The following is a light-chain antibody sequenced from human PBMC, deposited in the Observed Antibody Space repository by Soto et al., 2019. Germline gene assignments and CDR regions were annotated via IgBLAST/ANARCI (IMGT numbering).Light chain of an antibody. J-gene: IGKJ1*01. CDR1: QSVSSNY. V-gene: IGKV3D-20*01. CDR2: DAS. CDR3: QHYGDPRT. Sequence: EIVLTQSPATRSLSPGERATLSFWASQSVSSNYLAWYQQKPGLAPRLLIYDASSSATGIPDRFSGSGSGTFYALTISGMEPEDFAVYYCQHYGDPRTSGQGT.